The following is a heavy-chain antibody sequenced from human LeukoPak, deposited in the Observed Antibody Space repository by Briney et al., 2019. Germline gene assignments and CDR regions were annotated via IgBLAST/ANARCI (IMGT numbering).Heavy chain of an antibody. V-gene: IGHV1-2*02. CDR1: GYTFTSYG. CDR2: INPNSGGT. Sequence: ASVKVSCKASGYTFTSYGISWVRQAPGQGLEWMGWINPNSGGTHYAQKFQGRVTMTRDTSISTAYMELSRLRSDDTAVYYCARVDCNSTSCYIPGDYWGQGTLVTVAS. CDR3: ARVDCNSTSCYIPGDY. D-gene: IGHD2-2*02. J-gene: IGHJ4*02.